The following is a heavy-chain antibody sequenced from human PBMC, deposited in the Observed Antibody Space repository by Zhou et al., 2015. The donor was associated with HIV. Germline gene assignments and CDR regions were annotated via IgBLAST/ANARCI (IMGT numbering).Heavy chain of an antibody. CDR2: IIPILGIA. V-gene: IGHV1-69*09. CDR3: ARVPMYCSSTTCYVGWFDP. J-gene: IGHJ5*02. D-gene: IGHD2-2*01. Sequence: QVQLVQSGAEVKKPGSSVKVSCKASGGTFSSYTISWVRQAPGQGLEWMGRIIPILGIANYAQKFQGRVTITADKSTSTAYMELSSLRSEDTAVYYCARVPMYCSSTTCYVGWFDPWGQGTLVTVSS. CDR1: GGTFSSYT.